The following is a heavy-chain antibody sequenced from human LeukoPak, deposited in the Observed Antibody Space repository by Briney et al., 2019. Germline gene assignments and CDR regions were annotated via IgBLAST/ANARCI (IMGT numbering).Heavy chain of an antibody. Sequence: PSETLSLTCTVSGGSISSGNYYYSWIRQPAGKGLEWLGRIYTSGTTNYNPSLKSRVTISVDTSKNQFSLKLSSVTAADTAVYYCARDGHDSAYYYYMDVWGKGTTVTVSS. V-gene: IGHV4-61*02. CDR3: ARDGHDSAYYYYMDV. CDR1: GGSISSGNYY. J-gene: IGHJ6*03. D-gene: IGHD3-16*01. CDR2: IYTSGTT.